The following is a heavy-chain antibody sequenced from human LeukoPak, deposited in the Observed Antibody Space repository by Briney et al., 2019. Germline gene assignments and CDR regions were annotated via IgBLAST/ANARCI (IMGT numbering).Heavy chain of an antibody. Sequence: SETLSLTCAVSGGSFSGYYWSWIRQPPGKGLEWIGEINHSGSTNYNPSLKSRVTISVDTSKNQFSLKLSSVTAADTAVYYCARGRGRYSYGYVSVQPLAVSAFDIWGQGPMVTVSS. CDR2: INHSGST. D-gene: IGHD5-18*01. CDR3: ARGRGRYSYGYVSVQPLAVSAFDI. CDR1: GGSFSGYY. V-gene: IGHV4-34*01. J-gene: IGHJ3*02.